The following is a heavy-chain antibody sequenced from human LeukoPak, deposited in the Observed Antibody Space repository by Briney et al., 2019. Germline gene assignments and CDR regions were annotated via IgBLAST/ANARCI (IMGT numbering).Heavy chain of an antibody. D-gene: IGHD2-15*01. CDR1: GYIFTGYY. Sequence: ASVKVSCKASGYIFTGYYKHWVRQDPGQGLEWLVWINPNSGDTNYPQKFQGWVTMSRDTSISTVYMELGRLRSDDTAVYYCARITHCSADSCWKNLDHWGQGTLVTVSS. V-gene: IGHV1-2*04. J-gene: IGHJ4*02. CDR2: INPNSGDT. CDR3: ARITHCSADSCWKNLDH.